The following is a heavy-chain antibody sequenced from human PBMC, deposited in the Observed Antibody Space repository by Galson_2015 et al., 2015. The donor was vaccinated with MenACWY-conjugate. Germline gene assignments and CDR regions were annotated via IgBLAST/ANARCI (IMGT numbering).Heavy chain of an antibody. Sequence: SLRLSCAASGFTFSSYAMSWVRQAPGKGLEWVSAISGSGGSTYYADSVKGRFTISRDNSKNTLYLQMNSLRAEDTAVYYCAKERITMIVVVKDDAFDIWGQGTMVTVSS. J-gene: IGHJ3*02. CDR3: AKERITMIVVVKDDAFDI. CDR1: GFTFSSYA. D-gene: IGHD3-22*01. CDR2: ISGSGGST. V-gene: IGHV3-23*01.